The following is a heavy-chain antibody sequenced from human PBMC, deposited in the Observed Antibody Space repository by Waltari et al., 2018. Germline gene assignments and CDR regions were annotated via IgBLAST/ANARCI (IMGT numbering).Heavy chain of an antibody. CDR3: ARGPMEDQLLGRGTFDI. Sequence: QVQLQESGPGLVKASQTLSLICAVSGGSIIRGDYYWTWIRQPPGKGLEWIGNIYYSGSTHYKPSLKSRVTISVDTSKNQFSLKLSSVTAADTAVYYCARGPMEDQLLGRGTFDIWGQGTVVTVSS. J-gene: IGHJ3*02. CDR1: GGSIIRGDYY. CDR2: IYYSGST. D-gene: IGHD2-2*01. V-gene: IGHV4-30-4*08.